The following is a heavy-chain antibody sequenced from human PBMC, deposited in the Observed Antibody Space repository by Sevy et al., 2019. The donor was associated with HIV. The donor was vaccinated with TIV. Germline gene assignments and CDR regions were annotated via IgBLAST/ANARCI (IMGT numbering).Heavy chain of an antibody. J-gene: IGHJ4*02. Sequence: GGSLRLSCAASGFTFSDYYMSWIRQAPGKGLEWVSYISSSGSTIYYADSVKGRFTISRDNAKNSLYLQMNSLRAEDTAVYYCAGTLSDEVLWFGELLPKDFDYWGQGTLVTVSS. CDR2: ISSSGSTI. D-gene: IGHD3-10*01. CDR3: AGTLSDEVLWFGELLPKDFDY. V-gene: IGHV3-11*01. CDR1: GFTFSDYY.